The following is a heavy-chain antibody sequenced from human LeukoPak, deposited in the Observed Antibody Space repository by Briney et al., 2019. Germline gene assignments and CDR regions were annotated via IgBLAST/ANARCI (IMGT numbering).Heavy chain of an antibody. CDR1: GYTFTGYY. CDR2: INPNSGGT. CDR3: ARATYPAYCSGGTCYSTQDAFDL. V-gene: IGHV1-2*02. J-gene: IGHJ3*01. Sequence: GASVKVSCKAFGYTFTGYYMHWVRQAPGQGLEWMGWINPNSGGTNYAQKFQGRVTMTSDTSISTAYMELSRLRSDDTAIYYCARATYPAYCSGGTCYSTQDAFDLWGQGTMVAVSS. D-gene: IGHD2-15*01.